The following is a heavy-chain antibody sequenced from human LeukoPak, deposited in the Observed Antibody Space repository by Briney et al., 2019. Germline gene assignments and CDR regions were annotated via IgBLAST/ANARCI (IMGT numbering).Heavy chain of an antibody. D-gene: IGHD4-11*01. Sequence: SVKVSCKASGGTFSSYTISWVRQAPGQGLEWMGRIIPILGIANYAQKFQGRVTITADKSTSTAYMELSSLRSEDTAVYYCARVLWYMTTVTYNWFDPWGQGTLVTVSS. J-gene: IGHJ5*02. CDR3: ARVLWYMTTVTYNWFDP. CDR2: IIPILGIA. V-gene: IGHV1-69*02. CDR1: GGTFSSYT.